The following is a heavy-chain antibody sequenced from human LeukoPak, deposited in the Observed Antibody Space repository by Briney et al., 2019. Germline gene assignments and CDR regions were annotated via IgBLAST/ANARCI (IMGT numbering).Heavy chain of an antibody. CDR1: GFTFSSYW. Sequence: PGGSLRLSCAASGFTFSSYWMSWVRQAPGKGLEWVANIKQDGSEKYYADSVKGRFTISRDNSKNTLYLQMNSLRAEDTAVYYFAKEGHTAHAFDIWGQGTMVTVST. CDR3: AKEGHTAHAFDI. V-gene: IGHV3-7*01. J-gene: IGHJ3*02. CDR2: IKQDGSEK. D-gene: IGHD2-21*01.